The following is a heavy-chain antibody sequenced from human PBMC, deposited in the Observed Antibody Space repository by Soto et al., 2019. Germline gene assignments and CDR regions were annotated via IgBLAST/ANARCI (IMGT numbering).Heavy chain of an antibody. Sequence: EVQLVESGGGLVQPGGSLRLSCVASGIPVSSNYMTWVRQAPGKGLEWVSVLHSGGDTYYANSVKGRFTISRHDSTNELFIQMNSLTVENKAVYYCARDGPYYYASRMDVWGQGTTVTVSS. V-gene: IGHV3-53*04. CDR2: LHSGGDT. J-gene: IGHJ6*02. CDR3: ARDGPYYYASRMDV. CDR1: GIPVSSNY. D-gene: IGHD3-10*01.